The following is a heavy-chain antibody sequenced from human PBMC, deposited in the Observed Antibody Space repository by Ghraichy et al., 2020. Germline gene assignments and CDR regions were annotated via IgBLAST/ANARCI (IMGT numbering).Heavy chain of an antibody. CDR1: GDSISTYY. CDR3: ARDSSGYYTPDYYYYGMDV. J-gene: IGHJ6*02. V-gene: IGHV4-4*07. CDR2: IYTSGST. D-gene: IGHD3-22*01. Sequence: LRLSCTVSGDSISTYYWSWIRQPAGKGLEWIGRIYTSGSTNYNPSLKSRVTMSVDTSKNQFSLKLNSVTAADTAVYYCARDSSGYYTPDYYYYGMDVWGQGTTVTVSS.